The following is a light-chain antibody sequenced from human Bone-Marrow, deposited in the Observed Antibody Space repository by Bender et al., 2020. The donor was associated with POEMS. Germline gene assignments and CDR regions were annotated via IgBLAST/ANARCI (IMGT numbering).Light chain of an antibody. Sequence: QSALTQPASVSGSPGQSITISCIGTSSDVGGYNLVSWYQQHPGKAPELMIYEVTKRPSGVSERFSGSKSGNTASLAISGLQSEDEADYYCCSYAGNWVFGGGTKLTVL. J-gene: IGLJ3*02. V-gene: IGLV2-23*02. CDR1: SSDVGGYNL. CDR2: EVT. CDR3: CSYAGNWV.